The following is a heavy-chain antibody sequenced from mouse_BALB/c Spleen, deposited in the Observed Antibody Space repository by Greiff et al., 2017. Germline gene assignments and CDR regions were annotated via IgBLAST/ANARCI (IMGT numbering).Heavy chain of an antibody. V-gene: IGHV3-2*02. J-gene: IGHJ2*01. CDR3: ARDDGYHY. CDR2: ISYSGST. D-gene: IGHD2-3*01. CDR1: GYSITSDYA. Sequence: EVKLMESGPGLVKPSQSLSLTCTVTGYSITSDYAWNWIRQFPGNKLEWMGYISYSGSTSYNPSLKSRISITRDTSKNQFFLQLNSVTTEDTATYYCARDDGYHYWGQGTTLTVSS.